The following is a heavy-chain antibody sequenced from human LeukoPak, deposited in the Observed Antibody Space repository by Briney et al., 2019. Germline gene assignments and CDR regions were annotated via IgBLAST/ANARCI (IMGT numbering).Heavy chain of an antibody. CDR1: GFTFSSYW. D-gene: IGHD2-2*01. CDR2: IKQDGSEK. Sequence: PGGSLTLSFAAAGFTFSSYWMNSVRQAPGKGLEWVANIKQDGSEKYYVDSVKGRFTISRDNAKTSLYLQMNSLRAEDTAVYYCARGGYCSSTSCYVLDWGQGTLVTVSS. J-gene: IGHJ4*02. CDR3: ARGGYCSSTSCYVLD. V-gene: IGHV3-7*01.